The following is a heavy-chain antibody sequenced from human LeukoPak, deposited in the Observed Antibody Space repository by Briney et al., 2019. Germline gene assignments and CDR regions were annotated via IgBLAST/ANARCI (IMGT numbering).Heavy chain of an antibody. Sequence: PGGSLRLSCAASGFTFSSYSMNWVRQAPGKGLEWVSYISGNSSTIYYADSVKGRFTSSRDNAKNSVHLQMNSLRDEDTAVYYCARDYYGSYAFDIWGQGTMVTVSS. D-gene: IGHD3-10*01. J-gene: IGHJ3*02. CDR3: ARDYYGSYAFDI. V-gene: IGHV3-48*02. CDR2: ISGNSSTI. CDR1: GFTFSSYS.